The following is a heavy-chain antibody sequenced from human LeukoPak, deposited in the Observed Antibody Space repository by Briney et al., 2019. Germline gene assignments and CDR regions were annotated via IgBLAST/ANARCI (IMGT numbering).Heavy chain of an antibody. CDR1: GYTFTGYY. D-gene: IGHD3-3*01. J-gene: IGHJ5*02. V-gene: IGHV1-2*02. Sequence: ASVKVSCKASGYTFTGYYMHWVRQAPGQGLEWMGWINPNSGGTNYAQKFQGRVTMTRDTSISTAYMELSRLRSDDTAVYYCAGDPQQEWQPSNNWFDPWGQGTLVTVSS. CDR2: INPNSGGT. CDR3: AGDPQQEWQPSNNWFDP.